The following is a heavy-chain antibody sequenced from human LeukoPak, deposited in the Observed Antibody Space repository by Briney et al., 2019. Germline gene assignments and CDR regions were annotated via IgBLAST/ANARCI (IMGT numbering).Heavy chain of an antibody. CDR3: ARGFGKVAANVFGGYTMDV. V-gene: IGHV3-66*02. D-gene: IGHD6-6*01. CDR2: IYTGGST. Sequence: GVSLRLSCAASGFTVNSNYMSSVRQAPGKGLEWVSLIYTGGSTYYADPVKGRFTISRDNSKNTLYLQMNSLRPQDTAVYYCARGFGKVAANVFGGYTMDVWGQGTTVTVSS. CDR1: GFTVNSNY. J-gene: IGHJ6*02.